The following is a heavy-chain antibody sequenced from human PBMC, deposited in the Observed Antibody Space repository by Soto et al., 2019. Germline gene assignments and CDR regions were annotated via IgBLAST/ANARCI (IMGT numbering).Heavy chain of an antibody. CDR1: RFAFSDYQ. Sequence: QEQLVESGGGLVKPGGSLRLSCAASRFAFSDYQMNWIRQAPGKGLEWVSYISASGTTIDYADSVRGRFTISRDNAKNSLYLQMNSLRADDTAVYYCARDRGSGALAPWGQGTLVIVSS. V-gene: IGHV3-11*01. J-gene: IGHJ5*02. D-gene: IGHD2-15*01. CDR2: ISASGTTI. CDR3: ARDRGSGALAP.